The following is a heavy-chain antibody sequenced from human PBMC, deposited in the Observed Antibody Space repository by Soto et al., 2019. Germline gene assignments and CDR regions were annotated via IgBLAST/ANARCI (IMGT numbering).Heavy chain of an antibody. Sequence: QVQLQESGPGLVKPSGTLSLTCAVSGGSISSSDWWSWVRQPPGKGLEWIGEIYHSGSTNYSPSLKSRVTXXVXKSXNQFSLKLISVTAADAAVYYCARRPWTPMATPFGSWGQGTLVTVSS. CDR3: ARRPWTPMATPFGS. J-gene: IGHJ4*02. CDR2: IYHSGST. D-gene: IGHD5-18*01. V-gene: IGHV4-4*02. CDR1: GGSISSSDW.